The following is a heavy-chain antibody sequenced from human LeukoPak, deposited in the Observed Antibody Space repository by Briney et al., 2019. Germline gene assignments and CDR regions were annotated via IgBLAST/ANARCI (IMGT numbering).Heavy chain of an antibody. J-gene: IGHJ4*02. CDR1: GYTLTELS. Sequence: ASVTVSCKVSGYTLTELSMHWVRQAPGKGLEWMGGFDPEDGETIYAQKFQGRVTMTEDTSTDTAYMELSSLRSEDTAVYYCATADTVTFNFDYWGQGTLVTVSS. CDR2: FDPEDGET. CDR3: ATADTVTFNFDY. V-gene: IGHV1-24*01. D-gene: IGHD4-17*01.